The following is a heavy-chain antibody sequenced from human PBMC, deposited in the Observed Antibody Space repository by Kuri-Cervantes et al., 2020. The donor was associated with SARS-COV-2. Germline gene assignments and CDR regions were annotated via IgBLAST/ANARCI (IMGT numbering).Heavy chain of an antibody. CDR3: ATDRAGVHDF. CDR1: GFIFSTTD. J-gene: IGHJ4*02. D-gene: IGHD2-21*01. Sequence: GESLKISCVASGFIFSTTDMNWVRQAPGKGLEWVTFISSDGKNKKCMASGKGRFTISRDNSQNTLHLQMKSLRDEDTAIYYCATDRAGVHDFWGQGTLVTVSS. V-gene: IGHV3-30*03. CDR2: ISSDGKNK.